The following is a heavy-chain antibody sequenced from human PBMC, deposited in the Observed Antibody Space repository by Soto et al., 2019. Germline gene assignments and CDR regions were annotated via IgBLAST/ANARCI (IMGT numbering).Heavy chain of an antibody. CDR1: RGTFSSYA. CDR3: ARGYSGRNYPHFDY. J-gene: IGHJ4*02. Sequence: SVTVSCKASRGTFSSYAISWVRQAPGQGLEWMGGIIPIFGTANYAQKFQGRVTITADESTSTAYMELSSLRSEDTVVYYCARGYSGRNYPHFDYWGQGTLVIVSS. CDR2: IIPIFGTA. V-gene: IGHV1-69*13. D-gene: IGHD1-26*01.